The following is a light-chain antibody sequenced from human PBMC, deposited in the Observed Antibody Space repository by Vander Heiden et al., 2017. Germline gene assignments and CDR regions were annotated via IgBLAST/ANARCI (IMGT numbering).Light chain of an antibody. Sequence: SYELTQPPSVSVSPGQTASITGSGDKLGDKYACWYQQKPGQSPVLVIYQDSKRPSGIAERFSGSNSGNTATLTISGTQAMDEADYYCQAWDSSTALDVVFGGGTKLTVL. V-gene: IGLV3-1*01. CDR2: QDS. CDR1: KLGDKY. J-gene: IGLJ2*01. CDR3: QAWDSSTALDVV.